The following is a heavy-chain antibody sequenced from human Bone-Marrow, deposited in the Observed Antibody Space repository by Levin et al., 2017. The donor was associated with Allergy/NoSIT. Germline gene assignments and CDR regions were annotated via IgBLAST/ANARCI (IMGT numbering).Heavy chain of an antibody. Sequence: ASVKVSCKASGYTFTGYYMHWVRQAPGQGLEWMGWINPNSGGTNYAQKFQGWVTMTRDTSISTAYMELSRLRSDDTAVYYCARVVSSGYYYNHYYYYGMDVWGQGTTVTVSS. CDR1: GYTFTGYY. CDR2: INPNSGGT. J-gene: IGHJ6*02. CDR3: ARVVSSGYYYNHYYYYGMDV. D-gene: IGHD3-22*01. V-gene: IGHV1-2*04.